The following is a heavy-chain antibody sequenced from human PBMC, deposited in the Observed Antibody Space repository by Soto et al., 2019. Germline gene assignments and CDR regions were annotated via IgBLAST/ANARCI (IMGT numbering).Heavy chain of an antibody. J-gene: IGHJ4*02. CDR2: IYYSGST. Sequence: SETLSLTCTVSGGSISSYYWSWIRQPPGKGLEWIGYIYYSGSTNYNPSLKSRVTISVDESKNQFSLKLSSVTAADTAVYYCARREDFGYFDSWGQGTLVTVSS. CDR1: GGSISSYY. D-gene: IGHD3-10*01. CDR3: ARREDFGYFDS. V-gene: IGHV4-59*08.